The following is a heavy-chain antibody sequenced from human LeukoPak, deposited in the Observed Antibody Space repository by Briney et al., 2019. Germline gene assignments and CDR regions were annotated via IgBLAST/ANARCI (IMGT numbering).Heavy chain of an antibody. Sequence: KPGGSLRLSCVASGFSFGNCWMSWVRQAPGKGLEWVARIKRTTDSGTTDYAAPVKGRFTISRDDSINTLHLQMNSLKTDDAAVYFCVAGLGTSDLDYWGQGTLVTVSS. V-gene: IGHV3-15*01. J-gene: IGHJ4*02. D-gene: IGHD7-27*01. CDR2: IKRTTDSGTT. CDR1: GFSFGNCW. CDR3: VAGLGTSDLDY.